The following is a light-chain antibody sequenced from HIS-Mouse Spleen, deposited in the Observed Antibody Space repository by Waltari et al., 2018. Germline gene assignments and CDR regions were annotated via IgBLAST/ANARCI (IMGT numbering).Light chain of an antibody. V-gene: IGLV3-10*01. Sequence: SYELTQPPSVSVSPGQTARITCSGDALPKKYAYWYQQKSGQAPVLVIYEDSKRPSGIPERCSGSRSGTMATLTFSGAQVEDEADYYCYSTDSSGNHRVFGGGTKLTVL. CDR1: ALPKKY. CDR2: EDS. J-gene: IGLJ2*01. CDR3: YSTDSSGNHRV.